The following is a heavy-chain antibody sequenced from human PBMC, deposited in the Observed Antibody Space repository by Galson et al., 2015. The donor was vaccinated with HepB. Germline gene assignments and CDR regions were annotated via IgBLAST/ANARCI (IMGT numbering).Heavy chain of an antibody. CDR1: GFDLSNYG. V-gene: IGHV3-30*18. D-gene: IGHD3-3*01. CDR2: ISYDGSNT. CDR3: AKDFTMFGVVGVMDV. Sequence: SLRLSCAASGFDLSNYGMYWVRQAPGKGLEWVAVISYDGSNTYYADSVKGRFTISRDNSKNTLYLQMNSLRAEDTAVYYCAKDFTMFGVVGVMDVWGQGTTLTVS. J-gene: IGHJ6*02.